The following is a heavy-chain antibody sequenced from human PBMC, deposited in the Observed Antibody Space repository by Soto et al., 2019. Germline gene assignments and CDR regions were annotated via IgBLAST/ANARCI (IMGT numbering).Heavy chain of an antibody. CDR1: GGSINTVTYY. CDR3: ARDRGARNHGYGLDV. CDR2: VYFIGTT. Sequence: QVQLQESGPGLVEPSGTLSLTCTVSGGSINTVTYYWTWIRQPPGKELEWIGNVYFIGTTIYIPSLDGRVTISIDTSTNQFSLRLTSVTAADTAVYFCARDRGARNHGYGLDVWGQGTTVTVSS. J-gene: IGHJ6*02. V-gene: IGHV4-61*01. D-gene: IGHD3-10*01.